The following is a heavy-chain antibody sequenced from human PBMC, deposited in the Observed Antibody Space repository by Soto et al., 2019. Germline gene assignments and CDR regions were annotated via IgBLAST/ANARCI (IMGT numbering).Heavy chain of an antibody. CDR1: GYTFTSYA. CDR2: INAGNGNT. CDR3: ARGSRRHFWSGPGSGPFDY. J-gene: IGHJ4*02. Sequence: QVQLVQSGAEEKKPGASVKVSCKASGYTFTSYAMHWVRQAPGQRLEWMGWINAGNGNTKYSQKFQGRVTITRDTSARRAYVELSSLRAADTAVYYCARGSRRHFWSGPGSGPFDYWGQGALVTVSS. D-gene: IGHD3-3*02. V-gene: IGHV1-3*05.